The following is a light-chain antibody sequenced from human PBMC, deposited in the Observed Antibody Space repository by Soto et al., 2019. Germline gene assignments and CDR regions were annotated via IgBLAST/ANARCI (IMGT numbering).Light chain of an antibody. CDR2: NNN. CDR1: SSNVGSNS. J-gene: IGLJ2*01. V-gene: IGLV1-44*01. Sequence: QSVLTQPPSASGTPGQRVTISCSGSSSNVGSNSVSWYHHLPGTAPKLLIYNNNQRPSGVPDRFSGSKSDTSASLAISGLQSEDEADYYCAAWDDSLNSPLFGGGTKLTVL. CDR3: AAWDDSLNSPL.